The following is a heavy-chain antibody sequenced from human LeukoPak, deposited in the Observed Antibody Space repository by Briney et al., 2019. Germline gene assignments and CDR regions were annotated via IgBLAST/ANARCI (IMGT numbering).Heavy chain of an antibody. CDR1: GFTFDNYV. CDR3: ARRGPVVVVPAAIVGRWFDP. D-gene: IGHD2-2*02. J-gene: IGHJ5*02. CDR2: ISALFPNT. Sequence: GGSLRLSCAASGFTFDNYVMAWFRQAPGKGLEWVSTISALFPNTYSADSVKGRFTISRDNSKSTLYLQMNSLRAEDTAVYYCARRGPVVVVPAAIVGRWFDPWGQGTLVTVSS. V-gene: IGHV3-23*01.